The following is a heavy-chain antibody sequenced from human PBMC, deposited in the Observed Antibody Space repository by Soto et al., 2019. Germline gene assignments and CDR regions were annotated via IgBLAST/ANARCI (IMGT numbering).Heavy chain of an antibody. V-gene: IGHV1-8*01. D-gene: IGHD1-26*01. CDR3: ARAAGATKGEFDY. Sequence: ASVEVSCKASGYTFTSYDINWVRQATGQGLEWMGWMNPNSGNTGYAQKFQGRVTMTRNTSISTAYMELSSLRSEDTAVYYCARAAGATKGEFDYWGQGTLVTVSS. J-gene: IGHJ4*02. CDR2: MNPNSGNT. CDR1: GYTFTSYD.